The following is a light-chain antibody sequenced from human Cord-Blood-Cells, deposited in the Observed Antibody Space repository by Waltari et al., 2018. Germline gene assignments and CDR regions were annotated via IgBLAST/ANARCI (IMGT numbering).Light chain of an antibody. J-gene: IGKJ1*01. CDR1: QSVSSN. CDR3: QQYNNWPRT. CDR2: GAS. V-gene: IGKV3-15*01. Sequence: EIVMTQSPATLSVSPGESATLSCRASQSVSSNLAWYQQKHGQAPRLLIYGASTRATGIPARFSGSGSGTEFTLTISSLQSEDFAVYYCQQYNNWPRTFGQGTKVEIK.